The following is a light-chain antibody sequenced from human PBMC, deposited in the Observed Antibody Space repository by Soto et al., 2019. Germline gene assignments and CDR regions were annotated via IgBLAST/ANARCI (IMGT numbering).Light chain of an antibody. CDR3: QQSFNLPRT. V-gene: IGKV1-5*01. CDR2: DAS. Sequence: DIQITQSPSTLSASVGDRVTITCRASQSINNWLAWYQQRPGKAPNLLISDASALESGVPSRFSGSGSGTDFTLTISSLQPEDFATYYCQQSFNLPRTFGPGTKVDIK. J-gene: IGKJ1*01. CDR1: QSINNW.